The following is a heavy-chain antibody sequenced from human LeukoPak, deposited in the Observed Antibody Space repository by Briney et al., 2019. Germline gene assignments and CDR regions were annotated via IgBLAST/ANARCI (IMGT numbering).Heavy chain of an antibody. D-gene: IGHD2-15*01. J-gene: IGHJ3*02. CDR3: ASEASRCGIPENAFDI. Sequence: SETLSLTCTVSGGSISSGGYYWSWIRQHPGKGLEWIGYIYYSGSTYYNPSLKSRVTISVDTSKNQFSLKLSSVTAADTAVYYCASEASRCGIPENAFDIWGQGTMVTVSS. CDR2: IYYSGST. CDR1: GGSISSGGYY. V-gene: IGHV4-31*03.